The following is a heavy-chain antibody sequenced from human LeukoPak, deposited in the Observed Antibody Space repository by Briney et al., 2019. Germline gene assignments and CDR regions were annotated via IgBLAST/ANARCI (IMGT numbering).Heavy chain of an antibody. D-gene: IGHD3-10*01. J-gene: IGHJ4*02. CDR3: ARDGSYYGQYYFDY. V-gene: IGHV3-9*01. CDR1: GFTFDDYA. CDR2: ISWNSGSI. Sequence: GGSLRLSCAASGFTFDDYAMHWVRQAPGKGLEWVSGISWNSGSIGYADSVKGRFTISRDNAKNSLYLQMNSLTVEDTAVYYCARDGSYYGQYYFDYWGQGILVTVSS.